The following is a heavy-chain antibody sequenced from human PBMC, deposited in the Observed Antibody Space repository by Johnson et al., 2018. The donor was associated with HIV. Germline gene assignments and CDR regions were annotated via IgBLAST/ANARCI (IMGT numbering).Heavy chain of an antibody. J-gene: IGHJ3*02. Sequence: VQLVESGGGLVQPGGSLRLSCAASGFTFSSYDMHWVRQATGKGLEWVSAIGTAGDTYYPGSVKGRFTISRENAKNSLYLQMNSLRAEDTAVYYCARSVNAGRPFDIWGQGTLVTVS. CDR2: IGTAGDT. V-gene: IGHV3-13*01. CDR1: GFTFSSYD. D-gene: IGHD2-8*01. CDR3: ARSVNAGRPFDI.